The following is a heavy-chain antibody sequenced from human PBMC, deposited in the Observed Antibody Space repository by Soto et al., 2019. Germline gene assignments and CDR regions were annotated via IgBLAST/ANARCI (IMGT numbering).Heavy chain of an antibody. CDR1: GGSISGYY. J-gene: IGHJ6*02. Sequence: SETLSLTCTVSGGSISGYYWSWIRQPPGKGLEWIGYMYNTGSTVYNPSYKSRVTISVGTSKNQLSLKLNSVTAADTAVYYCARDLWGYCGTDCYPLDVWGQGTTVTVS. V-gene: IGHV4-59*01. D-gene: IGHD2-21*02. CDR3: ARDLWGYCGTDCYPLDV. CDR2: MYNTGST.